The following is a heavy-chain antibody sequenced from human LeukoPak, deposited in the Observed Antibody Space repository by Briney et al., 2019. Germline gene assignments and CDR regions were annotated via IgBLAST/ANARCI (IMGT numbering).Heavy chain of an antibody. D-gene: IGHD6-13*01. CDR2: IYSSGST. J-gene: IGHJ6*03. CDR3: ARGPDSKQQLVRGYYMDV. CDR1: GFTVSSNY. V-gene: IGHV3-53*01. Sequence: PGGSLRLSCAASGFTVSSNYMSWVRQAPGKGPEWVSVIYSSGSTYYADSVKGRFTISRDNSKNTLYLQMNSLRAEDTAVYYCARGPDSKQQLVRGYYMDVWGKGTTVTVSS.